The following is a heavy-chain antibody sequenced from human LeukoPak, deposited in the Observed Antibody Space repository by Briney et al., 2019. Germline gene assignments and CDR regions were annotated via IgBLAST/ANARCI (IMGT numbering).Heavy chain of an antibody. V-gene: IGHV4-39*07. CDR2: IYYSGTT. Sequence: NASETLSLTCTVSGVSISRSADYWGWVRQPPGKRLEWIGSIYYSGTTYYNPSLKSRVTISVDTSKNQFSLKLSSVTAADTAVYYCATRTKLYGDYGVYYMDVWGKGTTVTVSS. D-gene: IGHD4-17*01. J-gene: IGHJ6*03. CDR3: ATRTKLYGDYGVYYMDV. CDR1: GVSISRSADY.